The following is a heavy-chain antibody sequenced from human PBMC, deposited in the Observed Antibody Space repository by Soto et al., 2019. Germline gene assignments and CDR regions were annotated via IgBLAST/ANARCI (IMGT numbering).Heavy chain of an antibody. D-gene: IGHD3-16*01. V-gene: IGHV3-21*01. CDR3: ARDALGVPDY. Sequence: EVQLVESGGGLVKPGGSLRLSCAASGFTFSSYSMNWVRQAPGKGLEWVSSISSSSSYIYYADSVKGRFTISRDNAKNSLSLQMNSLRAEDTAVYYCARDALGVPDYWGQGTLVTVSS. CDR1: GFTFSSYS. CDR2: ISSSSSYI. J-gene: IGHJ4*02.